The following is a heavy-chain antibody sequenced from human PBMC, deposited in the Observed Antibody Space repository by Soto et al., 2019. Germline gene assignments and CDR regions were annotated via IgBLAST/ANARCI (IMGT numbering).Heavy chain of an antibody. CDR1: GGTFSSYA. CDR3: ASHGITTSSYYYGMDV. J-gene: IGHJ6*02. Sequence: GASVKVSCKASGGTFSSYAISWVRQAPGQGLEWMGGIIPIFGTANYAQKFQGRVTITADESTSTAYMELSSLRSEDTAVYYCASHGITTSSYYYGMDVWGQGTTVTVSS. CDR2: IIPIFGTA. V-gene: IGHV1-69*13. D-gene: IGHD1-20*01.